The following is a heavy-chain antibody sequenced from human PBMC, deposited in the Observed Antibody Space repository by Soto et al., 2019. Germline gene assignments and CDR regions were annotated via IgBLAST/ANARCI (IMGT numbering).Heavy chain of an antibody. CDR1: GFTFSSYA. CDR3: AKDRGKAGDGSDAFDI. Sequence: GGSLRLSCAASGFTFSSYAMSWVRQAPGKGLEWVSAISGSGGSTYYADSVKGRFTISRDNSKNTLYLQMNSLRAEDTAVYYCAKDRGKAGDGSDAFDIWGQGTMVTVSS. D-gene: IGHD7-27*01. CDR2: ISGSGGST. V-gene: IGHV3-23*01. J-gene: IGHJ3*02.